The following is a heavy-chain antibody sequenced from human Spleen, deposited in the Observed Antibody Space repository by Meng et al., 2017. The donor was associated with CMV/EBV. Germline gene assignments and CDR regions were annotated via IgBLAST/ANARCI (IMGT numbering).Heavy chain of an antibody. Sequence: ASVKVSCKASGYTFTNYYMHWVRQAPGQGLEWMGWISAYNGNTNFAQKFQNRVILTTDTSTNTAFMELRSLTSDDTAVYYCATDSRSSHSGSYYYFDYWGQGTLVTVS. V-gene: IGHV1-18*04. CDR2: ISAYNGNT. CDR3: ATDSRSSHSGSYYYFDY. J-gene: IGHJ4*02. CDR1: GYTFTNYY. D-gene: IGHD1-26*01.